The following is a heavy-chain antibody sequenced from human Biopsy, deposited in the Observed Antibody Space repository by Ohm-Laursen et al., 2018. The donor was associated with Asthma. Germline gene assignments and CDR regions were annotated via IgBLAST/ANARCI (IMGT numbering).Heavy chain of an antibody. CDR3: ARAAITGIRGWFDP. V-gene: IGHV4-34*01. Sequence: TLSLTCTVYGGYLTGHYWNWIRQPPGKGLEWIGEIDQSGYTNYNPSLKSRVTISADTSKNQFHLNLSSVTAADTAVYFCARAAITGIRGWFDPWGQGTQITVSS. J-gene: IGHJ5*02. D-gene: IGHD1-20*01. CDR2: IDQSGYT. CDR1: GGYLTGHY.